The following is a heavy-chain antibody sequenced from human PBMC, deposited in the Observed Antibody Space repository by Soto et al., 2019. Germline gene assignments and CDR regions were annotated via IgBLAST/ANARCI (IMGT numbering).Heavy chain of an antibody. CDR1: GFTFSSYA. CDR3: ARFTAEHGDWNVIDY. D-gene: IGHD1-1*01. V-gene: IGHV3-30-3*01. Sequence: QVQLVESGGGVVQPGRSLRLSCAASGFTFSSYAIHWVRQAPGKGLEWVAVISYDGSNKYYADSVKGRFTISRDNSKNTLYLQMNSLRAEDTAVYYCARFTAEHGDWNVIDYWGQGTLVTVSS. CDR2: ISYDGSNK. J-gene: IGHJ4*02.